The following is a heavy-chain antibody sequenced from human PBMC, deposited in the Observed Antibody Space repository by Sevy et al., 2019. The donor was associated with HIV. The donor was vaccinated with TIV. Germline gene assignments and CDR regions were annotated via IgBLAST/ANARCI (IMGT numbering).Heavy chain of an antibody. D-gene: IGHD3-3*01. CDR2: ISSSSSTI. V-gene: IGHV3-48*02. J-gene: IGHJ4*02. CDR3: ARDRYDFSPYYFDY. Sequence: GGSLRLSCAASGFTFSSYSMNWVRQAPGKGLEWVSYISSSSSTIYYADSVKGRFTISRDNAKNSRYLQMNSLRDEDTAVYYCARDRYDFSPYYFDYWGQGTLVTVSS. CDR1: GFTFSSYS.